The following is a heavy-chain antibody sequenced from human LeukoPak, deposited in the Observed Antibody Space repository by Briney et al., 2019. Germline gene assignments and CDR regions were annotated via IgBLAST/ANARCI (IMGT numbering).Heavy chain of an antibody. CDR1: GYTFTSYY. Sequence: ASVKVSCKASGYTFTSYYIHWVRQAPGQGLEWMGIINPAGGSTTYAQKFQGSRLTLTRDTSTSTVYMELSSLRSEDTAVYYCARGRGVHDSHTYDYFDYWGQGSLVTVSS. D-gene: IGHD3-22*01. CDR3: ARGRGVHDSHTYDYFDY. V-gene: IGHV1-46*01. CDR2: INPAGGST. J-gene: IGHJ4*02.